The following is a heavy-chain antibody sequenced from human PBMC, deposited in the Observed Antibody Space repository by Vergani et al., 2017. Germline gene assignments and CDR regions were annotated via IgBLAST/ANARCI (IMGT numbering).Heavy chain of an antibody. CDR1: GFTFSSYA. Sequence: EVQLLESGGGLVQPGGSLRLSCAASGFTFSSYAMSWVRQAPGKGLEWVSAISGSGGSTYYADTVKGRSTFSRENSKNTLYLQMNSLRAEDTAVYYCAKVEVRGLLEWLLYPFAYWDQGTLVTVSS. CDR2: ISGSGGST. J-gene: IGHJ4*02. CDR3: AKVEVRGLLEWLLYPFAY. V-gene: IGHV3-23*01. D-gene: IGHD3-3*01.